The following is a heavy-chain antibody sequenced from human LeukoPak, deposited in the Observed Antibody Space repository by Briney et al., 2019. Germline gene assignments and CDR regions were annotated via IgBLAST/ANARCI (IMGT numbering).Heavy chain of an antibody. J-gene: IGHJ4*02. CDR1: GFTFSNYA. CDR2: MNPV. CDR3: ARGGYHAYYLDY. D-gene: IGHD5-18*01. Sequence: GGSLRLSCTASGFTFSNYAMTWVRQAPGKGLEWVSSMNPVYYADSVKGRLTISRDNAKNTLYLQMNSLRAEDTAVYYCARGGYHAYYLDYWGQGSLVTVSS. V-gene: IGHV3-69-1*01.